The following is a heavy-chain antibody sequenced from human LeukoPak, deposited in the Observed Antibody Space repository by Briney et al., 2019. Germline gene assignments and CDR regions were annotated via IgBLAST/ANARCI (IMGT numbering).Heavy chain of an antibody. CDR2: IYTSGST. J-gene: IGHJ4*02. Sequence: SETLSLTCTVSGGSISSYYWSWIRQPPGKGLEWIGYIYTSGSTNYNPSLKSRVTISVDTSKNQFSLKLSSVTAADTAVYYCAKQESRRAFDYWGQGTLVTLSS. D-gene: IGHD1/OR15-1a*01. CDR1: GGSISSYY. CDR3: AKQESRRAFDY. V-gene: IGHV4-4*09.